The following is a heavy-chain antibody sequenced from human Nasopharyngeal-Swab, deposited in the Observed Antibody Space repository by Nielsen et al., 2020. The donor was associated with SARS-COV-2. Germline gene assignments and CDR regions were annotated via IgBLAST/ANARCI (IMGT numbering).Heavy chain of an antibody. Sequence: SETLSLTCTVSGGSISSYYWSWIRQPPGKGLEWIGYIYYSGSTNYNPSLKSRVTISVDTSKNQFSLKLSSVTAADTAVYYCARDQTGYSYGSRGMDVWGQWTTVTVSS. CDR2: IYYSGST. V-gene: IGHV4-59*01. J-gene: IGHJ6*02. CDR3: ARDQTGYSYGSRGMDV. D-gene: IGHD5-18*01. CDR1: GGSISSYY.